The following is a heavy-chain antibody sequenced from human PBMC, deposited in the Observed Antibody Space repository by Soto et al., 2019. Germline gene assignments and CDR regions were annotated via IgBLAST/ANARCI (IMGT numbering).Heavy chain of an antibody. J-gene: IGHJ4*02. CDR2: ISWNSGTI. D-gene: IGHD2-2*01. CDR1: GFIFDDYA. CDR3: TKGRSTSCFAPVDY. V-gene: IGHV3-9*01. Sequence: EVQLVESGGGLVQPGRSLRLSCAASGFIFDDYAMHWVRQAPGKGLEWVSSISWNSGTIVYADSVKGRFTISRDNAKNSLYLLMNSLRTVDTAFYYCTKGRSTSCFAPVDYWGQGTLVTVSS.